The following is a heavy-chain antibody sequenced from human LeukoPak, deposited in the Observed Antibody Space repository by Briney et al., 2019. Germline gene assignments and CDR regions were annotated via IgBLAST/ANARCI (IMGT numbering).Heavy chain of an antibody. D-gene: IGHD3-10*01. CDR2: IYHSGST. Sequence: SETLSLTCTVSGYSISSGYYWGWIRQPPGKGLEWIGSIYHSGSTYYNPSLKSRVTISVDTSKNQFSLKLSSVTAADTAVYYCARAMVRGERPWLDPWGQGTLVTVSS. J-gene: IGHJ5*02. CDR1: GYSISSGYY. CDR3: ARAMVRGERPWLDP. V-gene: IGHV4-38-2*02.